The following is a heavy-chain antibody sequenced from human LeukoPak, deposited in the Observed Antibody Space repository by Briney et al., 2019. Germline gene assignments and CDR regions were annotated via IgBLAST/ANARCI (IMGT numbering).Heavy chain of an antibody. Sequence: GGSLRLSCAASGFTFSIYWMSWIRQAPGKGLEWLSYINIGGTNTHYADSVKGRFTISRDNAKKSLYLEMNNLRAEDTAVYYCATDGAGFDTWGQGVLVTVSS. CDR2: INIGGTNT. V-gene: IGHV3-11*01. CDR3: ATDGAGFDT. J-gene: IGHJ5*02. CDR1: GFTFSIYW.